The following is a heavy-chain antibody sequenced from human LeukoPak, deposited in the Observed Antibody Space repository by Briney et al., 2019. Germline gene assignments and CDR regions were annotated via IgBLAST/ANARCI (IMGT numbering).Heavy chain of an antibody. D-gene: IGHD3-22*01. CDR2: INHRGST. V-gene: IGHV4-30-4*08. Sequence: SQTLSLTCTVSGGSISSGDYYWSWIRQPPGKGLEWIREINHRGSTNYNPSLKSRVTISVDTSKNQFSLKLSSVTAADTAVYYCAIFREQHVGYYGSSGYSLDYWGQGTLVTVSS. CDR1: GGSISSGDYY. CDR3: AIFREQHVGYYGSSGYSLDY. J-gene: IGHJ4*02.